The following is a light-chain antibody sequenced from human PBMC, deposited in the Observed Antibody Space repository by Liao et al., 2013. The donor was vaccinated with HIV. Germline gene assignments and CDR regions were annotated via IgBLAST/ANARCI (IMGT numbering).Light chain of an antibody. CDR3: QAWDSSTGGV. Sequence: SYEVTQPPSVSVSPGQTATITCSGDRLGDKYACWYQQKPGQSPVLVIYQDSKRPSGIPERFSGSNSGNTATLTITGTQAMDEADYYCQAWDSSTGGVFGGGAKLIVL. V-gene: IGLV3-1*01. J-gene: IGLJ3*02. CDR1: RLGDKY. CDR2: QDS.